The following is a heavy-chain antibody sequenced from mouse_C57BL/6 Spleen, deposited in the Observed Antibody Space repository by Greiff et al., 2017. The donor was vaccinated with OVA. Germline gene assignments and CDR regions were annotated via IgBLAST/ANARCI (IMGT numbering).Heavy chain of an antibody. CDR2: ILPGSGST. Sequence: VQLQQSGAELMKPGASVKLSCKATGYTFTGYWIEWVKQRPGHGLEWIGEILPGSGSTNYNEKFKGKATFTADTSSNTAYMQLSSLTTEDSAIYYCAPGVELYYGYDVWYFDVWGTGTTVTVSS. CDR3: APGVELYYGYDVWYFDV. J-gene: IGHJ1*03. D-gene: IGHD2-2*01. CDR1: GYTFTGYW. V-gene: IGHV1-9*01.